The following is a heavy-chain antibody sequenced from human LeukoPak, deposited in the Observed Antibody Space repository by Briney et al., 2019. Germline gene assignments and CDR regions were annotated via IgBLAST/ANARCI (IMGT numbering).Heavy chain of an antibody. CDR3: ARLASGSYGPLTPFDY. CDR1: GGSISTYY. CDR2: IYYSGST. Sequence: SETLSLTCTVSGGSISTYYWSWIRQPPGKGLEWIGDIYYSGSTNYNPSLKSRVTISVDTSKNQFSLRLSSVTAADTAVYYSARLASGSYGPLTPFDYWGQGTLVTVSS. V-gene: IGHV4-59*08. J-gene: IGHJ4*02. D-gene: IGHD1-26*01.